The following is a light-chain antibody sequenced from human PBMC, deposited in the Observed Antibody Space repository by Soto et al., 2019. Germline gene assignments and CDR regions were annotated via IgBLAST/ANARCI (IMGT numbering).Light chain of an antibody. CDR2: AVS. CDR1: SSDVGSYDH. V-gene: IGLV2-14*03. J-gene: IGLJ1*01. Sequence: QSVLTQPASVSGSPGQSITISCSGTSSDVGSYDHVAWYQQFPGKSPTLIIYAVSDRPSGVSDRFSGSKSGITASLTISGFQAEDEADYYCISYTDRQSYLFGTGTKLTVL. CDR3: ISYTDRQSYL.